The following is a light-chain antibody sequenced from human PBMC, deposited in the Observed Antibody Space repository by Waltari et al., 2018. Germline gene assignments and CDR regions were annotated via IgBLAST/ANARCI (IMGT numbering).Light chain of an antibody. Sequence: DIQMTQSQSSLSASVGGRVTITCRASRPISTYLNWYQKKPGETTKLLIYAASKLQVGVPSRFSGSGSGTDFTLTISSLQPEDFATYYCQQSYDSLNTFGQGTKLDVK. CDR3: QQSYDSLNT. CDR1: RPISTY. CDR2: AAS. V-gene: IGKV1-39*01. J-gene: IGKJ2*01.